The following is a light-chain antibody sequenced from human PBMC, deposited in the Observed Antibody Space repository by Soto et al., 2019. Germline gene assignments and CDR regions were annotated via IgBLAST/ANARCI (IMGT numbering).Light chain of an antibody. Sequence: DIQMTQFPSSLSASVGETITITCRASQTISTHLNWYQQKPGKAPNLLIHAASSLQSGVPSRFSGSGSGTDFTLPIRNLQPEDFATYYCQQSHSTPPDTFGQGTKLEIK. CDR3: QQSHSTPPDT. CDR1: QTISTH. J-gene: IGKJ2*01. CDR2: AAS. V-gene: IGKV1-39*01.